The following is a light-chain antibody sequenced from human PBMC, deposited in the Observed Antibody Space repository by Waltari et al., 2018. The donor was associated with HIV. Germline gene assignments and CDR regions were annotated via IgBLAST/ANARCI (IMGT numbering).Light chain of an antibody. Sequence: DIVMTQSPHSLAVSLDERATINCKSSQSVLYVSNNKNYLAWYQQKPGQPPKLLIYWASLRQSGVPDRFSGGGSGTDFTLTISSLQAEDVATYYCQQYYRSPFSFGQGTKLE. CDR1: QSVLYVSNNKNY. J-gene: IGKJ2*03. V-gene: IGKV4-1*01. CDR3: QQYYRSPFS. CDR2: WAS.